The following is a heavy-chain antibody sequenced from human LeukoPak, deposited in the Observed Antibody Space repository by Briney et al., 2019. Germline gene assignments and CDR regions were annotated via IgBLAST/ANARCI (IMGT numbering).Heavy chain of an antibody. CDR3: ARGPHTSSWYKHAFDI. CDR2: IFPVFGTP. V-gene: IGHV1-69*13. D-gene: IGHD6-13*01. J-gene: IGHJ3*02. Sequence: SVKVSCKASGGTFNNFAICWVRQAPGQGLEWMGGIFPVFGTPTYAQKLQGRVTITADESTRTAHMELSSLRSDDTAVYYCARGPHTSSWYKHAFDIWAQGTMVTVSS. CDR1: GGTFNNFA.